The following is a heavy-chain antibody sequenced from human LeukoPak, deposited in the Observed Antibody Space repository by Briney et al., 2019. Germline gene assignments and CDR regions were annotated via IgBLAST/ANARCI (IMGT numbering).Heavy chain of an antibody. CDR3: AKNGGPHGMDV. CDR1: GFTYSSYG. CDR2: IWYDGSNK. D-gene: IGHD3-16*01. Sequence: PGGSLRLSCAASGFTYSSYGMHWVRQAPGKGLEWVAVIWYDGSNKYYADSVKGRFTISRDNSKNTLYLQMNSLRAEDTAVYYCAKNGGPHGMDVWGQGTTVTVSS. J-gene: IGHJ6*02. V-gene: IGHV3-33*06.